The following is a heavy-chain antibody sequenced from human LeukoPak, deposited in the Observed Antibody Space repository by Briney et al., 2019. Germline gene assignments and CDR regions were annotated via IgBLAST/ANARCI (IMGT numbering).Heavy chain of an antibody. V-gene: IGHV1-2*02. CDR2: INPNSGGT. Sequence: ASVKVSCKASGYTFTGYYMHWVRQAPGQGLEWMGWINPNSGGTNYAPKFQGRVTMTRDTSISTAYMELSRLRSDDTAVYYCARAGRWLQLRYFDYWGQGTLVTVSS. CDR3: ARAGRWLQLRYFDY. J-gene: IGHJ4*02. D-gene: IGHD5-24*01. CDR1: GYTFTGYY.